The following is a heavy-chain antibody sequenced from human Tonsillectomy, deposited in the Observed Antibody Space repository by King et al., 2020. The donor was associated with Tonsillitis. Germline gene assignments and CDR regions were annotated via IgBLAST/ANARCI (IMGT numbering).Heavy chain of an antibody. V-gene: IGHV3-23*04. CDR2: ISGSVGGT. CDR3: AKGWVEMDA. D-gene: IGHD5-24*01. Sequence: VQLVESGGGLVQPGGSLRLSCAASGFTFSSCAMTWVRQAPGMRLEWVLAISGSVGGTYYADSVKGRFTISRDNSKNTLYLQMNSLRAEDTAVYYCAKGWVEMDAWGQGTLVTVSS. J-gene: IGHJ4*02. CDR1: GFTFSSCA.